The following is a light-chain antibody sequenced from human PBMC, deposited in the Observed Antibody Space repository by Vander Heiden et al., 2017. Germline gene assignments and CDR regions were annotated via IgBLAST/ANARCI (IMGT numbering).Light chain of an antibody. CDR2: EDN. J-gene: IGLJ2*01. CDR3: QAWDSNKGV. Sequence: SYELTQPPSVSLFPGQTASITCSGDKLGNKNACWYQQKPGQSPVLVIYEDNKRPSGIPERFSGSNSGNTATLTISGTQPLDEADYYCQAWDSNKGVFGGGTKLTVL. V-gene: IGLV3-1*01. CDR1: KLGNKN.